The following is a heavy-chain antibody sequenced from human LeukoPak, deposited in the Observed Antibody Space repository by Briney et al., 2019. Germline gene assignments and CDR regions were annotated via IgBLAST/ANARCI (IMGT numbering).Heavy chain of an antibody. CDR3: ATLTVTESFDY. V-gene: IGHV4-4*07. D-gene: IGHD4-17*01. Sequence: SETLSLTCTVSGGSISSYYWSWIREPAGKGLEYIGRIYTSGSTNYNPSLKSRVTMSVDTSKNQFSLRLNSVTAADTAVYYCATLTVTESFDYWGQGTLVTVSS. J-gene: IGHJ4*02. CDR2: IYTSGST. CDR1: GGSISSYY.